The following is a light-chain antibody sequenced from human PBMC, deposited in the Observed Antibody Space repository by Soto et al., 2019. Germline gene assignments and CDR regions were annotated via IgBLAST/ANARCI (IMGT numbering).Light chain of an antibody. CDR3: QQYYNTPLT. V-gene: IGKV4-1*01. CDR1: QSVLYSSNNKNY. J-gene: IGKJ4*02. Sequence: EIVVTPSPASLPVSLGERATINCNSSQSVLYSSNNKNYLAWYQQKPRQPPKLLIYWASTRESGVPDRFSGSGSGTDFTLTISSLQAEDVAVYYCQQYYNTPLTFAGGPKWIS. CDR2: WAS.